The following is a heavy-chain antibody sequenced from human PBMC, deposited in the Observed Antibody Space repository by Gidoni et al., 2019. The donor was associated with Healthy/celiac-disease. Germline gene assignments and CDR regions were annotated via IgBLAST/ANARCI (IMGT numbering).Heavy chain of an antibody. CDR2: ISYDGSNK. D-gene: IGHD2-2*01. V-gene: IGHV3-30-3*01. CDR1: GFTFSSYA. Sequence: GFTFSSYAMHWVRPAPGKGLEWVAVISYDGSNKYYADSVKGRFTISRDNSKNTLYLQMNSLRAEDTAVYYCARGENVPFSVVVPDAKEAYFQHWGQGTLVTVSS. J-gene: IGHJ1*01. CDR3: ARGENVPFSVVVPDAKEAYFQH.